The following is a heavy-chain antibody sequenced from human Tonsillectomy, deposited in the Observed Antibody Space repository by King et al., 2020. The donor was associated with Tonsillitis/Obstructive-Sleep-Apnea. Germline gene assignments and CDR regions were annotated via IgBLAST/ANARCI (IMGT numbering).Heavy chain of an antibody. V-gene: IGHV3-43*02. Sequence: QLVQSGGGVVQPGGSLRLSCAASGFTFDDYAMHWIRQAPGKGLEWVSLISGDGGSTYYADSVKGRFTISRDNSKNSLYLQRNSLRTEDTALYYCAILATVYCSSTSCYPHFDYWGQGTLVTVSS. J-gene: IGHJ4*02. CDR1: GFTFDDYA. CDR2: ISGDGGST. CDR3: AILATVYCSSTSCYPHFDY. D-gene: IGHD2-2*01.